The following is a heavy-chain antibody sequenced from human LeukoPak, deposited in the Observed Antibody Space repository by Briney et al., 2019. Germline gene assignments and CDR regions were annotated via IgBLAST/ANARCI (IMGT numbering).Heavy chain of an antibody. D-gene: IGHD3-9*01. J-gene: IGHJ6*02. Sequence: GGSLRLSCAASEFTVSTSFMNWVRQAPGKGLEWVSVIHSGGSTYYADSVKARFTISRDNSKNTLYLRMNSLRAEDTALYYCARSRYFSYGMDVWGQGTTVTVSS. CDR1: EFTVSTSF. V-gene: IGHV3-66*01. CDR3: ARSRYFSYGMDV. CDR2: IHSGGST.